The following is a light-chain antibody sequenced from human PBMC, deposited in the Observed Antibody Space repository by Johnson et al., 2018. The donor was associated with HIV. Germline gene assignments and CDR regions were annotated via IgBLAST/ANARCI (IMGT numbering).Light chain of an antibody. CDR2: KNN. CDR3: GTWDTSLSAGGV. V-gene: IGLV1-51*02. Sequence: QSLLTQPPSVSAAPGQKVTISCSGSSSTIGNNYISWYQVLPGTPPKLLIYKNNERPSGIPERFSGSKSGTSATLGITGLQTGDEADYYCGTWDTSLSAGGVIGTGTKVTVL. CDR1: SSTIGNNY. J-gene: IGLJ1*01.